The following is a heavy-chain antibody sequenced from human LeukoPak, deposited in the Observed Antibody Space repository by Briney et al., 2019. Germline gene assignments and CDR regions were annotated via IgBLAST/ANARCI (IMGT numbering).Heavy chain of an antibody. CDR1: GLTVSNHW. CDR3: ARDPPAPFVYGGTYPPDAFDI. Sequence: GGSLRLSCVASGLTVSNHWMSWVRQAPGKGLEWVANIREERGQEYYVDSVKGRFTISRDNAKNSLYLQMNSLRDEDTAVYYCARDPPAPFVYGGTYPPDAFDIWGQGAMVTVSS. J-gene: IGHJ3*02. D-gene: IGHD1-26*01. CDR2: IREERGQE. V-gene: IGHV3-7*01.